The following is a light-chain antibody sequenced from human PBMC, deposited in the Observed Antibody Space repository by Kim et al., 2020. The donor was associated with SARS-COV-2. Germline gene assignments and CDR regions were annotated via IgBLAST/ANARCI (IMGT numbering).Light chain of an antibody. CDR2: GAS. CDR1: QSVSSN. V-gene: IGKV3-15*01. CDR3: QQYNNWPPMYT. Sequence: EIVMTQSPATLSVSPGERATLSCRASQSVSSNLAWYQQQPGQAPRLLIYGASTRATGIPARFSGSGSGTEFTLTISSLQSEDFAVYYCQQYNNWPPMYTFGQGTKLEI. J-gene: IGKJ2*01.